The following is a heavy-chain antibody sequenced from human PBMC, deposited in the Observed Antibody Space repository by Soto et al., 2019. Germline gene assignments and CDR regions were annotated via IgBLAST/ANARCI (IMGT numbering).Heavy chain of an antibody. CDR2: IYYSGTT. Sequence: QVQLQESGPGLVKPSQTLSLTCNVSGDSINNGGHYWSWIRQLPGKRLEWIGFIYYSGTTYYNPSLKSPVTMSVHTSKIQFSLNLSAVTAADTAVYYCARSAVGATKSGFDSWGQGTHVTVSS. CDR1: GDSINNGGHY. V-gene: IGHV4-31*01. CDR3: ARSAVGATKSGFDS. D-gene: IGHD1-26*01. J-gene: IGHJ4*02.